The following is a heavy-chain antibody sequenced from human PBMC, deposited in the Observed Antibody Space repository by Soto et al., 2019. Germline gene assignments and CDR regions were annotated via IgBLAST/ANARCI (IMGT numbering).Heavy chain of an antibody. CDR1: GFSLSNARMG. D-gene: IGHD5-12*01. J-gene: IGHJ4*02. CDR2: IFSNDEK. V-gene: IGHV2-26*01. Sequence: QVTLKESGPVLVKPTETLTLTCTVSGFSLSNARMGVSWIRQPPGKALEWLAHIFSNDEKSYSTSLKTRLTISKDTSKSQVVLTMTNMDPVDTATYYCARISRIWLQFNQYYFDYWGQGTLVTVSS. CDR3: ARISRIWLQFNQYYFDY.